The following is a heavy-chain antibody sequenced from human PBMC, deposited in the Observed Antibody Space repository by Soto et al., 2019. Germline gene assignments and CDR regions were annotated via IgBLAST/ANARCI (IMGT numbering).Heavy chain of an antibody. D-gene: IGHD5-12*01. J-gene: IGHJ4*02. CDR2: IAYDGSNK. CDR1: GFTFSRFA. Sequence: QVQLVESGGGVVQPGRSLRLSCAASGFTFSRFAMHWVRQAPGKGLEWVAVIAYDGSNKYYADSVQGRFTISRDNSKNAVYLQKSNLRAEDTAVYYCARGVYSAYDPNDDWGQGTLVTVSS. CDR3: ARGVYSAYDPNDD. V-gene: IGHV3-30-3*01.